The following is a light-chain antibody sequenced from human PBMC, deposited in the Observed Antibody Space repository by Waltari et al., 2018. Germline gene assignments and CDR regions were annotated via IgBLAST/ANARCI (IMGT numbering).Light chain of an antibody. CDR1: SSDVGSHNL. CDR2: EVS. J-gene: IGLJ2*01. CDR3: CSHAGSSTVV. V-gene: IGLV2-23*02. Sequence: QSALTQPASVSGSPGQSITISCTGTSSDVGSHNLVSWYHQHPGKAPNRMIYEVSTRPSGVSDRFYGSKSGNTASLTISGLQAEDEADYYCCSHAGSSTVVFGGGTKLTVL.